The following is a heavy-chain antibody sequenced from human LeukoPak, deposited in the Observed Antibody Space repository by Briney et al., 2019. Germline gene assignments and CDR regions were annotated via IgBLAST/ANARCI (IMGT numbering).Heavy chain of an antibody. V-gene: IGHV3-23*01. CDR3: AKLPVFRY. J-gene: IGHJ4*02. CDR1: GFSFSSYA. CDR2: ISGSGGST. D-gene: IGHD2-21*01. Sequence: LAGGSLRLSCATSGFSFSSYAMSWVRQAPGKGLEWVSAISGSGGSTYYADSVKGRFTISRDNSKNTLYLQMNSLRAEDTAVYYCAKLPVFRYWGQGALVTVSS.